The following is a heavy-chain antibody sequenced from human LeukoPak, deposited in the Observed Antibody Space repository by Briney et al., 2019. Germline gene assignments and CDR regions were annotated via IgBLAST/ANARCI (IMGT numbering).Heavy chain of an antibody. Sequence: PSETLSLTCTVSLSSISSYYWSWVRQPAGKGLEWIGRIDTSGNTNYNPSLKSRVTMSVDTSKNQFSLKVSSVTAADTAVYYCARCYRPYSSSWYYFDYWGQGTLVTVSS. J-gene: IGHJ4*02. CDR1: LSSISSYY. CDR3: ARCYRPYSSSWYYFDY. D-gene: IGHD6-13*01. CDR2: IDTSGNT. V-gene: IGHV4-4*07.